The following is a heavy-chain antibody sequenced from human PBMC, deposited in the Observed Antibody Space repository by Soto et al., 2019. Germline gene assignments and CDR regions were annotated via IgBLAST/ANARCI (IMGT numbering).Heavy chain of an antibody. Sequence: SETLSLTCTVSGGSISSYYWTWIRQPPGKGLEWIGYIYYSGSTIYNPSLKSRLTISADMSKSQFSLKLSSVTAADTAVYYCARRIKHYYGMDVWGQGTTVTVSS. CDR3: ARRIKHYYGMDV. J-gene: IGHJ6*02. D-gene: IGHD5-18*01. CDR1: GGSISSYY. V-gene: IGHV4-59*08. CDR2: IYYSGST.